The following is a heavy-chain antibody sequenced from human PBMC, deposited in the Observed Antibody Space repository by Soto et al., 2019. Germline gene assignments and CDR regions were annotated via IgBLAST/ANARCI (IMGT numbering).Heavy chain of an antibody. Sequence: GGSLRLSCAASGFTFDDYAMHWVRQAPGKGLEWVSGISWNSGSIGYADSVKGRFTISRDNAKNSLYLQMNSLRAEDTALYYCAKDIPHKQQLVHYYYGMDVWGQGTTVTVSS. CDR2: ISWNSGSI. J-gene: IGHJ6*02. CDR1: GFTFDDYA. D-gene: IGHD6-13*01. CDR3: AKDIPHKQQLVHYYYGMDV. V-gene: IGHV3-9*01.